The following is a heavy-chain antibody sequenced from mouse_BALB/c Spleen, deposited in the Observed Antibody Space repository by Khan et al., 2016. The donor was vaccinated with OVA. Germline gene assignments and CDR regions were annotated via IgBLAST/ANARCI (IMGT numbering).Heavy chain of an antibody. CDR1: GYTFTNYW. J-gene: IGHJ3*01. Sequence: VQLQESGAELVKPGASVKLSCKTSGYTFTNYWIQWVKQRPGQGLGWIGEIFPGTGTTYFNEDFKGKATLTIDTSSATAYMQLSSLTSEDSAVYFCARGYFGNYEFAYWGQGTLVTVSA. V-gene: IGHV1S132*01. D-gene: IGHD2-1*01. CDR3: ARGYFGNYEFAY. CDR2: IFPGTGTT.